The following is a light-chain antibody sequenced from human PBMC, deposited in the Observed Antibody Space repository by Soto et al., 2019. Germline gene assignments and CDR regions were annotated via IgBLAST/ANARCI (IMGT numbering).Light chain of an antibody. CDR2: KAS. J-gene: IGKJ1*01. CDR3: QQYSRCST. Sequence: DIQVTQSPSTLSASVGARVTITCRASQTISSWLAWHQQKPGMAPQLLIYKASTLQSGVASRFSGSGSGTEFTLTISSQQPEDFTTSNWQQYSRCSTFGQGTKLELK. V-gene: IGKV1-5*03. CDR1: QTISSW.